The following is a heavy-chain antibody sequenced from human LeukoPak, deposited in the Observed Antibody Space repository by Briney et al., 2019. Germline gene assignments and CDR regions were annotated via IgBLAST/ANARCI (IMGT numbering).Heavy chain of an antibody. D-gene: IGHD5-18*01. V-gene: IGHV3-21*01. CDR1: GFTFSSYG. CDR2: ISSSSSYI. Sequence: PGGSLRLSCAASGFTFSSYGMHWVRQAPGKGLEWVSSISSSSSYIYYADSVKGRFTISRDNAKNSLYLQMNSLRAEDTAVYYCARDRGYSYGFDYWGQGTLVTVSS. CDR3: ARDRGYSYGFDY. J-gene: IGHJ4*02.